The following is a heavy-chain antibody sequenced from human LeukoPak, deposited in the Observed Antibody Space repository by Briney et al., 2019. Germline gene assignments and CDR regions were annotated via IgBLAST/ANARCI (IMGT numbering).Heavy chain of an antibody. CDR1: GYTFTGYY. V-gene: IGHV1-2*02. D-gene: IGHD6-6*01. CDR2: INPNSGGT. Sequence: ASVKVSCKASGYTFTGYYMHWVRQAPGQGLEWMGWINPNSGGTNYAQKFQGRVTITADKSTSTAYMELSSLRSEDTAVYYCARAPFSHEYSSSSPFDYYYYYMDVWGKGTTVTVSS. J-gene: IGHJ6*03. CDR3: ARAPFSHEYSSSSPFDYYYYYMDV.